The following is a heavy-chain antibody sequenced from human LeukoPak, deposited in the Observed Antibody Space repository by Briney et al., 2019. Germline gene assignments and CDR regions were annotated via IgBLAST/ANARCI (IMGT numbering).Heavy chain of an antibody. Sequence: PGGSLRLSCTASGFTFTTHAMTWVRQAPGKGPEWASSISGNGRTTYYSDSVRGRFTISRDNSRNTLYLQMNSLRADDTAVYYCVSRGGASVFYYFDFWGQGTLVTVPS. CDR1: GFTFTTHA. V-gene: IGHV3-23*01. D-gene: IGHD2/OR15-2a*01. J-gene: IGHJ4*02. CDR2: ISGNGRTT. CDR3: VSRGGASVFYYFDF.